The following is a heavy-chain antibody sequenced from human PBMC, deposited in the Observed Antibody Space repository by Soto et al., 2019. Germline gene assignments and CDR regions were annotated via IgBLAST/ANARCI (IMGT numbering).Heavy chain of an antibody. CDR2: TYHGGST. CDR1: SGSIDNVYW. V-gene: IGHV4-4*02. CDR3: ASGFGVVIPNWYYYSGLDV. D-gene: IGHD3-3*01. Sequence: SETPSLTCAVSSGSIDNVYWWSWVRQSPGKGLEWIGETYHGGSTNYNPSLKSRVTISVDTSKNQFSLKLSSVTAADTAVYYCASGFGVVIPNWYYYSGLDVWGQGTTVTVSS. J-gene: IGHJ6*02.